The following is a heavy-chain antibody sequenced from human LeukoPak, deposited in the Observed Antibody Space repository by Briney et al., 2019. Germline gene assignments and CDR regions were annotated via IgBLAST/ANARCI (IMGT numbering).Heavy chain of an antibody. Sequence: PGGSLRLSCAASGFTFSSYAMHWVRQTPGKGLEWVAVISYDGSNKYYADSMKGRFTISRDNSKNTLYLQMNSLRAEDTAVYYCAREDNWNDAYYYYGMDVWGQGTTVTVSS. CDR2: ISYDGSNK. CDR1: GFTFSSYA. CDR3: AREDNWNDAYYYYGMDV. D-gene: IGHD1-1*01. J-gene: IGHJ6*02. V-gene: IGHV3-30-3*01.